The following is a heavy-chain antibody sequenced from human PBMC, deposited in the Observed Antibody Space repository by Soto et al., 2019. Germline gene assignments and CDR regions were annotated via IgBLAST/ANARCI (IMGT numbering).Heavy chain of an antibody. Sequence: AGSLRLSCVASGFNFSSYSMNWVRQPPGKGLEWNAYLSDSGYPENYSDSVKGRFSISRDNARNSLFLQMSSRRAEDTAVYYWARVRGGAVASLFSYYLESWGQGTLVTVSS. CDR2: LSDSGYPE. D-gene: IGHD5-12*01. J-gene: IGHJ4*01. V-gene: IGHV3-48*04. CDR1: GFNFSSYS. CDR3: ARVRGGAVASLFSYYLES.